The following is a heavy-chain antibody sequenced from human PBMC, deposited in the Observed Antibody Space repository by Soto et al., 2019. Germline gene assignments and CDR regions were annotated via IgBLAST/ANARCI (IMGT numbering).Heavy chain of an antibody. CDR3: ARVHYDFWSGYYTTGYNWFDP. V-gene: IGHV3-23*01. Sequence: PGGSLRLSCAASGFTFSSYAMSWVRQAPGKGLEWVSAISGSGGSTYYADSVKGRFTISRDNSKNTLHLQMNSLRAEDTAVYYCARVHYDFWSGYYTTGYNWFDPWGQGTLVTVSS. D-gene: IGHD3-3*01. CDR2: ISGSGGST. J-gene: IGHJ5*02. CDR1: GFTFSSYA.